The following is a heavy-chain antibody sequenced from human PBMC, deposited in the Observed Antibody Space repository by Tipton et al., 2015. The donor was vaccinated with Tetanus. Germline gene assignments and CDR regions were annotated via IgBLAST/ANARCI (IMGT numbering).Heavy chain of an antibody. CDR3: AKDVNWNLRYFQH. CDR2: IKDESEK. Sequence: SLRLSCAASGFNFNHYWMSWARQTPGKGLEWVANIKDESEKYHVDSVAGRFTISRENAKNSPYLQMNSLRVEDTAVYYCAKDVNWNLRYFQHWGQGTVVTVSS. V-gene: IGHV3-7*03. CDR1: GFNFNHYW. J-gene: IGHJ1*01. D-gene: IGHD1-1*01.